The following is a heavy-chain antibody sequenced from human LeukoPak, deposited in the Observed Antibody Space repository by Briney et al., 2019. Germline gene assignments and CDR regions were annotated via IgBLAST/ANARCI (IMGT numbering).Heavy chain of an antibody. Sequence: GRSLRLSCAASGFTFSRDWMSWVRQAPGKGLEWVANIKPDGSEIDYVDSLKGRFTISRDNAKNSLYLQMNSLRVEDTAVYYCARGAWWGQGTLVTVSS. CDR1: GFTFSRDW. CDR3: ARGAW. J-gene: IGHJ4*02. V-gene: IGHV3-7*01. CDR2: IKPDGSEI.